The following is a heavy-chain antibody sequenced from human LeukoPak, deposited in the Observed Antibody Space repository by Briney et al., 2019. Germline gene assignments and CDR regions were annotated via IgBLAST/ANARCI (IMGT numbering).Heavy chain of an antibody. Sequence: GGSLRLSCAASGFTVSSNYMSWVRQAPGKGLEWVSVIYSGGSTYYADSMKGRFTISRDNSKNTLYLQMNSLRAEDTAVYYCARATYDFWSGPNFDYWGQGTLVTVSS. J-gene: IGHJ4*02. CDR1: GFTVSSNY. CDR3: ARATYDFWSGPNFDY. CDR2: IYSGGST. V-gene: IGHV3-53*01. D-gene: IGHD3-3*01.